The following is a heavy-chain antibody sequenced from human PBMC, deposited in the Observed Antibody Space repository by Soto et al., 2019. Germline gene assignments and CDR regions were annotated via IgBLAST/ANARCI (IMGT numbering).Heavy chain of an antibody. V-gene: IGHV3-30*03. Sequence: GGSLRLSCVASGFNLNTYGIYWVRQAPGKGLQWVAQILYDGSKKHYADSVRGRFTITRDNSKNTVYLQMDSLRAEDTAMYYCARLYCSSPSCYSVGAFEIRGQGTLVSVSS. CDR3: ARLYCSSPSCYSVGAFEI. CDR2: ILYDGSKK. CDR1: GFNLNTYG. J-gene: IGHJ3*02. D-gene: IGHD2-2*01.